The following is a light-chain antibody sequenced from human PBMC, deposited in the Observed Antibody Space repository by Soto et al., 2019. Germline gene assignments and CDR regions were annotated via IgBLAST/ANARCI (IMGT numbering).Light chain of an antibody. CDR2: DAS. CDR3: QQYVNLPLT. V-gene: IGKV1-33*01. Sequence: DIQMTQSPSSLSASVGDRVTITCQASQDIKNYLNWYQQKSGKAPKLLIYDASDLETGVPSRFSGSGSGTDFTFTINSLQPENIATYYCQQYVNLPLTFGGGTKVDIK. J-gene: IGKJ4*01. CDR1: QDIKNY.